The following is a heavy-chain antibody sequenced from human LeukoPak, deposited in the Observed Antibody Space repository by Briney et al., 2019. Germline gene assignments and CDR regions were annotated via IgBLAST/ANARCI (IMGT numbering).Heavy chain of an antibody. V-gene: IGHV3-33*03. CDR1: GFTFSNYG. CDR3: AKGGTTVVDY. CDR2: IWYDGSNK. D-gene: IGHD4-23*01. Sequence: PGGSLRLSCAASGFTFSNYGMHWVRQAPGKGLEWVAVIWYDGSNKYYADSVKGRFTISRDNAKNTLFLQMNSLRDEDTAVYYCAKGGTTVVDYWGQGTLVTVSS. J-gene: IGHJ4*02.